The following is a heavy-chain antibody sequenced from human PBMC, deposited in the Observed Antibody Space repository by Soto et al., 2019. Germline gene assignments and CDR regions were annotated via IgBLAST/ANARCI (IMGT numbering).Heavy chain of an antibody. CDR2: TYYRSKWYN. Sequence: PSQTLSLTCVISGDSVSSNSAAWNWIRQSPSRGLEWLGRTYYRSKWYNDYEVSVKSRKTINADTSKNQFSLQLHSVTPEDTVLYYCAREPLYASGGYYLNAFDIWGQGTMVTVSS. V-gene: IGHV6-1*01. D-gene: IGHD3-22*01. CDR1: GDSVSSNSAA. J-gene: IGHJ3*02. CDR3: AREPLYASGGYYLNAFDI.